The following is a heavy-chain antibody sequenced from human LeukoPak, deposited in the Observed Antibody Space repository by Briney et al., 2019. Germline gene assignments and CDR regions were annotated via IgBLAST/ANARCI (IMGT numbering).Heavy chain of an antibody. CDR2: IYYSGST. CDR3: AREVTSPWFRYYYYMDV. V-gene: IGHV4-39*07. CDR1: GGSISSSSYY. Sequence: KTSETLSLTCTVSGGSISSSSYYWGWIRQPPGKGLEWIGSIYYSGSTYYNPSLKSRVTISVDTSKNQFSLKLSSVTAADTAVYYCAREVTSPWFRYYYYMDVWGKGTTVTVSS. D-gene: IGHD3-10*01. J-gene: IGHJ6*03.